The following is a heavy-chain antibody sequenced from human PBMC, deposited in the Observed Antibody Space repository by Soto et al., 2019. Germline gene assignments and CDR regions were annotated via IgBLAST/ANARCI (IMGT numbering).Heavy chain of an antibody. CDR2: IGTQHDT. J-gene: IGHJ5*02. CDR1: GFTFSAYD. D-gene: IGHD3-16*01. CDR3: GRLASCWHGGGGWIDP. Sequence: EVQLVESGGGLVQPGGSLRLSCAASGFTFSAYDMHWVRQATGKGLEWVSAIGTQHDTYYPESVKGRFTISRENAKNSLSLQMNSVGSVDTGGYYCGRLASCWHGGGGWIDPWGQGTLVTVSS. V-gene: IGHV3-13*01.